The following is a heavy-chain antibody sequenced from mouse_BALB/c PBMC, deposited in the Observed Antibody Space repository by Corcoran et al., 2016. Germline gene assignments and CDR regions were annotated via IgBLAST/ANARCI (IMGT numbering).Heavy chain of an antibody. D-gene: IGHD2-3*01. Sequence: EVQLQQSGPELVKTGASVKMSCKASGYTFTRYVMHWVKQKPGQGLEWIGYINPYNDGTKYNEKFKGKATLTSDKSSSTAYMELSSLTSEDSAVYYCARKDGYYYYAMDYWGQGTSVTVSS. CDR2: INPYNDGT. V-gene: IGHV1S136*01. J-gene: IGHJ4*01. CDR3: ARKDGYYYYAMDY. CDR1: GYTFTRYV.